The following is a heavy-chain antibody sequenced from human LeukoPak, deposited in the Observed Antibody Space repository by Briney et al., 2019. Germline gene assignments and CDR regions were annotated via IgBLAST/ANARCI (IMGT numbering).Heavy chain of an antibody. Sequence: SVKVSCKASGGTFSSYAISWVRQAPGQGLKWMEGIIPIFGTANSAQKFQGRVTITADESTSTAHMELSSLRSEDTAVYYCARGVLGYCSSTSCYDAPDYWGQGTLVTVSS. CDR3: ARGVLGYCSSTSCYDAPDY. CDR2: IIPIFGTA. V-gene: IGHV1-69*13. D-gene: IGHD2-2*01. J-gene: IGHJ4*02. CDR1: GGTFSSYA.